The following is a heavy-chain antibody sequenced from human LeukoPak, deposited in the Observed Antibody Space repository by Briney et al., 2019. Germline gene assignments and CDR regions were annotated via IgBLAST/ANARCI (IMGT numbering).Heavy chain of an antibody. V-gene: IGHV3-48*01. CDR3: ARAPDYYYYYMDV. Sequence: GGSLRLSCAASGFTFSSYSMNWVRQAPGKGLEWVSYISSSSTIYYADSVKGRFTISRDNAKNSLYLQMNSLRAEDTAVYYCARAPDYYYYYMDVWGKGTTVTVSS. CDR2: ISSSSTI. CDR1: GFTFSSYS. J-gene: IGHJ6*03.